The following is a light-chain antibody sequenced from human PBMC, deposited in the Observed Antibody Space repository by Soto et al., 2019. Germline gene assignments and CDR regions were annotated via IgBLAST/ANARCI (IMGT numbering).Light chain of an antibody. CDR2: AAS. CDR1: QSISSY. J-gene: IGKJ2*01. CDR3: QQSYSTPYT. Sequence: DIQMTQSPSSLSASVGDRVTITCRASQSISSYLNWYQQKPGKAPKLLIYAASRLQSRVPSRFSGTKTGTDFTITISSLQPEDFATYYCQQSYSTPYTFAQGKKLEIK. V-gene: IGKV1-39*01.